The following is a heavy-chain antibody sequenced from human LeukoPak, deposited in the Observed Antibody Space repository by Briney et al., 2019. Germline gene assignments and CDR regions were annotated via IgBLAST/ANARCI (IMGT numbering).Heavy chain of an antibody. V-gene: IGHV3-23*01. Sequence: GGSLRLSCVASGFTFSSSVMTWVRQAPGKGLEWVSGISGGGSGTHYADSVKGRFTISRDNSKNTVYLQMNSLRGEDAAVYYCVKDGVGATIDYWGQGTLVTVSS. J-gene: IGHJ4*02. CDR3: VKDGVGATIDY. CDR1: GFTFSSSV. D-gene: IGHD1-26*01. CDR2: ISGGGSGT.